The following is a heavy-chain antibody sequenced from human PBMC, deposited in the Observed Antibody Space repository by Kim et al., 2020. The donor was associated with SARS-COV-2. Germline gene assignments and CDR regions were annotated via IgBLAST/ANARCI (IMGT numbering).Heavy chain of an antibody. Sequence: AQKFQGRVTITADKSTSTAYMELSSLRSEDTAVYYCARLPGIAVAVGSDYWGQGTLVTVSS. V-gene: IGHV1-69*02. CDR3: ARLPGIAVAVGSDY. J-gene: IGHJ4*02. D-gene: IGHD6-19*01.